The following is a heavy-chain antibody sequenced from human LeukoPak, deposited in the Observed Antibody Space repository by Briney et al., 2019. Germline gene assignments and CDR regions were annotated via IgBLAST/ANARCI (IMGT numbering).Heavy chain of an antibody. J-gene: IGHJ6*03. Sequence: PSETLSLTCTVSGGSISSGSYYWSWIRQPAGKGLEWIGRIYTSGSTNYNPSLKSRVTISVDTSKNQFSLKLSSVTAADTAVYYCARLTQSDYYYYMDVWGKGTTVTVSS. D-gene: IGHD5-24*01. V-gene: IGHV4-61*02. CDR1: GGSISSGSYY. CDR3: ARLTQSDYYYYMDV. CDR2: IYTSGST.